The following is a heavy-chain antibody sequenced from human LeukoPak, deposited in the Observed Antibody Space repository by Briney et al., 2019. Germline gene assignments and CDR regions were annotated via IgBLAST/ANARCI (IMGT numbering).Heavy chain of an antibody. CDR3: ARDRDYYDSGGYYFDY. CDR2: ISGRSDYI. J-gene: IGHJ4*02. D-gene: IGHD3-22*01. Sequence: PGGSLRLSCAASGFTFSSYTINWVRQAPGKGLEWVSSISGRSDYIYYADSVKGRSTISRDNAKNSLYLRMNSLRAEDTAVYFCARDRDYYDSGGYYFDYWGQGTLVTVSS. CDR1: GFTFSSYT. V-gene: IGHV3-21*01.